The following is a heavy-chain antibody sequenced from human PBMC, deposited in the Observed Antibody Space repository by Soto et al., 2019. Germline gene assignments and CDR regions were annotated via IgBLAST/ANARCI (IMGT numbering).Heavy chain of an antibody. CDR1: GYTFTSYD. CDR3: ARVGDSYTDDYYYYGMDV. J-gene: IGHJ6*02. D-gene: IGHD2-2*02. Sequence: EASVKVSCKASGYTFTSYDINWVRQATGQGLEWMGWMNPNSGNTGYAQKFQGRVTMTRNTSISTAYMELSSLRSEDTAVYYCARVGDSYTDDYYYYGMDVWGQGTTVTVSS. V-gene: IGHV1-8*01. CDR2: MNPNSGNT.